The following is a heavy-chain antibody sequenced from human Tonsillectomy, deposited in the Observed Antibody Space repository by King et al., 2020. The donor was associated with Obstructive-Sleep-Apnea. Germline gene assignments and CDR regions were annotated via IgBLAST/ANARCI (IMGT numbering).Heavy chain of an antibody. CDR2: IIPLFGIA. D-gene: IGHD4-17*01. J-gene: IGHJ6*02. CDR3: ARAGTVTHNHHFGMDV. Sequence: QLVQSGAEVKKPGSAVKVSCMASGGSLSNYAVSWVRQAPGQGLEWMGGIIPLFGIANYAQSFQDRVTITADESTSTAYLELSSLRSGDTAIYYCARAGTVTHNHHFGMDVWGQGTTVTVS. V-gene: IGHV1-69*01. CDR1: GGSLSNYA.